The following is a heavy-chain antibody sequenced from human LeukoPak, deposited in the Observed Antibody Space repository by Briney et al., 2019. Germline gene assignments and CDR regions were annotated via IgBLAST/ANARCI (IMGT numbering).Heavy chain of an antibody. J-gene: IGHJ2*01. V-gene: IGHV4-4*02. CDR1: GGSISSTHW. Sequence: SETLSLTCDVSGGSISSTHWWSWVRQPPGKGLGWIGEIYHSGSTNYNPSLKSRVTISVDKSKNQFSLKLSSVTAADTAVYYCARDLHGGNSFTSDWYFDLWGRGTLVTVSS. CDR2: IYHSGST. CDR3: ARDLHGGNSFTSDWYFDL. D-gene: IGHD4-23*01.